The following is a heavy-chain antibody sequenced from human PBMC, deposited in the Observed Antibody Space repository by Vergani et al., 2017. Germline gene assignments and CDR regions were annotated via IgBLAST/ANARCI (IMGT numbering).Heavy chain of an antibody. D-gene: IGHD3-3*01. CDR1: GFTFSSYA. CDR2: ISGSGGST. V-gene: IGHV3-23*01. J-gene: IGHJ5*02. Sequence: EVQLLESGGGLVQPGGSLRLSCAASGFTFSSYAMSWVRQAPGKGLEWVSAISGSGGSTYYADSVKGRFTISRDNSTNTLYLQMNSLRAEDTAVYYCATNLFGVDANWFDPWGQGTLVTVSS. CDR3: ATNLFGVDANWFDP.